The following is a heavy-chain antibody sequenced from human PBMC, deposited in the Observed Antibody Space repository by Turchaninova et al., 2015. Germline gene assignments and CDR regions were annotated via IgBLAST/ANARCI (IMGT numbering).Heavy chain of an antibody. V-gene: IGHV4-39*07. J-gene: IGHJ5*02. CDR3: ARSGDGPGGWFDP. D-gene: IGHD2-21*01. Sequence: HLHLQESGPGLVKPSPTLSLTCTVSGDSISTTSYYRGWIRQPPGKGLEWIGSIYYSGTTYSIPSLKSRVTMSVDTSKNQFSLKLSSVTAADTAVYYCARSGDGPGGWFDPWGQGTLVTVSS. CDR2: IYYSGTT. CDR1: GDSISTTSYY.